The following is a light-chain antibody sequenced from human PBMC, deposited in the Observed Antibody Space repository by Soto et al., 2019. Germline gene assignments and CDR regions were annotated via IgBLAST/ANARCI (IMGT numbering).Light chain of an antibody. J-gene: IGKJ3*01. CDR3: MQPLQTPFT. V-gene: IGKV2-28*01. Sequence: DIVLTQSPLSLPVTPGEPASISCRSSQSLLHSDGYTYLDWYLQKPGQSPQLLIYLASNRAPGVPDRFSGSGSGTDFTLKISRVEAADVGVYYCMQPLQTPFTFGPGTKVDIK. CDR2: LAS. CDR1: QSLLHSDGYTY.